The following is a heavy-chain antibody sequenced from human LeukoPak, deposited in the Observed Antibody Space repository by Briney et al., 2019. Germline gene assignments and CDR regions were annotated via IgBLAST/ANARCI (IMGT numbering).Heavy chain of an antibody. CDR2: IYTSGST. V-gene: IGHV4-61*02. CDR1: GNSISSGDNY. D-gene: IGHD3-22*01. Sequence: PSETLSLTCTVSGNSISSGDNYWSWIRQPAGKGLEWIGRIYTSGSTNYNPSRKSRVTISGYTAKNQFSLNLSSVTAADTAVYYCAVAYDSSGYYPFHYWGQGTLVTVSS. CDR3: AVAYDSSGYYPFHY. J-gene: IGHJ4*02.